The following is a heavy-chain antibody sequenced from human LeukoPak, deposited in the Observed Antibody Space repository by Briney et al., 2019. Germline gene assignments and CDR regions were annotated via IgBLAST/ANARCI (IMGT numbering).Heavy chain of an antibody. J-gene: IGHJ4*02. V-gene: IGHV1-2*06. D-gene: IGHD6-13*01. CDR3: ARVRIAAAGTSNY. CDR1: GYTFTGYY. CDR2: INPNSGGT. Sequence: ASVKVSCKASGYTFTGYYMHWVRQAPGQGLEWMGRINPNSGGTNYAQKFRGRVTMTRDTSISTAYMELSRLRSDGTAVYYCARVRIAAAGTSNYWGQGTLVTVSS.